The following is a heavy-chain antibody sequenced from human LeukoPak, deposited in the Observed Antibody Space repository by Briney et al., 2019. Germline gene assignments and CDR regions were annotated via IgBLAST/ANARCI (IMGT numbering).Heavy chain of an antibody. CDR2: ISAYNGNT. D-gene: IGHD6-19*01. Sequence: ASVKVSCKASGYTFTSYGISWVRQAPGQGLEWMGWISAYNGNTNYAQKLQGRVTMTTDTSTSTAYMELRSLRSDDTAVYYCARGTGTNGYSSGDFDYWGQGTLVTVSS. V-gene: IGHV1-18*01. CDR3: ARGTGTNGYSSGDFDY. J-gene: IGHJ4*02. CDR1: GYTFTSYG.